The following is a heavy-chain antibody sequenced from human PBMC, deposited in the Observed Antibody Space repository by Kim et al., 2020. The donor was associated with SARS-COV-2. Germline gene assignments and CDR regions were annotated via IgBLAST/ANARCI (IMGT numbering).Heavy chain of an antibody. J-gene: IGHJ4*02. Sequence: GGGAYYADPLKARFTIARDNSKNTLYLQRNSRRAEDTAVYYCAKGGGSSDYWGQGTLVTVSS. CDR2: GGGA. V-gene: IGHV3-23*01. CDR3: AKGGGSSDY. D-gene: IGHD1-26*01.